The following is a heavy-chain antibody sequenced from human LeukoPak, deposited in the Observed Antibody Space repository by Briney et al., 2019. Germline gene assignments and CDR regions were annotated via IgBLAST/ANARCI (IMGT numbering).Heavy chain of an antibody. J-gene: IGHJ3*02. CDR2: IIPILGIA. V-gene: IGHV1-69*04. Sequence: GASVKVSCKASGYTFTSYGISWVRQAPGQGLEWMGRIIPILGIANYAQKFQGRVTITADKSTSTAYMELSSLRSEDTAVYYCASLRGKYSSSWLLNAFDIWGQGTMVTVSS. CDR3: ASLRGKYSSSWLLNAFDI. D-gene: IGHD6-13*01. CDR1: GYTFTSYG.